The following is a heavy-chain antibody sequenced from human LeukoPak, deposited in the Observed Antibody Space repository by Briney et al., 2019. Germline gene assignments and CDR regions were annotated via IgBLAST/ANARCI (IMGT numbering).Heavy chain of an antibody. V-gene: IGHV3-30*02. CDR3: AKEGRGGFDI. Sequence: GGSLRLSCAASGFTFSRSGMHWVRQAPGKGLEWVTFIGFDGSKIYYADSVKGRFTISRDNSKNTLYLQMNSLSAGDTAVYYCAKEGRGGFDIWGQGTMVTVSS. CDR1: GFTFSRSG. D-gene: IGHD3-16*01. CDR2: IGFDGSKI. J-gene: IGHJ3*02.